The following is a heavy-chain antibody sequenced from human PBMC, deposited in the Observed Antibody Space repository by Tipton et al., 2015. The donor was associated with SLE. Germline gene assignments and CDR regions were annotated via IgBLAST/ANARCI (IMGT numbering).Heavy chain of an antibody. V-gene: IGHV4-61*02. CDR2: IYTSGST. CDR3: AREATWIQFWFYDF. D-gene: IGHD5-18*01. J-gene: IGHJ4*02. CDR1: GGSISSGSCS. Sequence: TLSLTCTVSGGSISSGSCSWSWIRQPAGQGLEWIGRIYTSGSTNYNPPLKSRLTISLDTSKNQFSLKLSSVTAADTAVYYCAREATWIQFWFYDFWGQGNLVTVSS.